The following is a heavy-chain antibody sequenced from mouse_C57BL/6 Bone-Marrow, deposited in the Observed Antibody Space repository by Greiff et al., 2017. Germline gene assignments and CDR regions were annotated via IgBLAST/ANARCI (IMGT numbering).Heavy chain of an antibody. CDR1: GYTFTSYW. Sequence: QVQLQQSGAELVMPGASVKLSCKASGYTFTSYWMHWVKQRPGQGLEWIGEIDPSDSYTNYNQKFKGKSTLTVDKSSSTAYMQLSSLPSGDSADYYCAKGVYDYDRGYYFDYWGQGTTLTVSS. J-gene: IGHJ2*01. CDR3: AKGVYDYDRGYYFDY. CDR2: IDPSDSYT. D-gene: IGHD2-4*01. V-gene: IGHV1-69*01.